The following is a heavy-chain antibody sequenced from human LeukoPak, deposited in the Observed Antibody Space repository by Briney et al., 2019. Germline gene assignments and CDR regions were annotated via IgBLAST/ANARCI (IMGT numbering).Heavy chain of an antibody. J-gene: IGHJ1*01. D-gene: IGHD1-7*01. Sequence: GASVKVSCKASGYTFTSYYMHWVRQAPGQGLEWMGIINPSGGSTSYAQKFQGRVTMTRDMSTSTVYMELSSLRSEDTAVYYCARDGDNWNYSAEYFQHWGQGTLVTVSS. CDR2: INPSGGST. CDR1: GYTFTSYY. CDR3: ARDGDNWNYSAEYFQH. V-gene: IGHV1-46*01.